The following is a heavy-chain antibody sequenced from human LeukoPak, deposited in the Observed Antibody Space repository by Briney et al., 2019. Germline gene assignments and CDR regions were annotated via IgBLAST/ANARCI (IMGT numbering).Heavy chain of an antibody. V-gene: IGHV3-33*01. Sequence: GGSPRLSCAASGFTFSHHGMHWVRQAPGKGLEGVAVIWYDGSNKYYADSVKGRFTISRDNSKNTLYLQMNRLRAEDTAVYYCARGRAFSSGFPPPYYFDYWGQGALVTVSS. J-gene: IGHJ4*02. D-gene: IGHD3-3*01. CDR1: GFTFSHHG. CDR3: ARGRAFSSGFPPPYYFDY. CDR2: IWYDGSNK.